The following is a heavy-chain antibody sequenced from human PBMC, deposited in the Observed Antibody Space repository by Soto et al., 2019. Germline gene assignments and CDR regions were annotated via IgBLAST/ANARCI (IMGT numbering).Heavy chain of an antibody. J-gene: IGHJ6*02. V-gene: IGHV5-10-1*01. CDR1: GYSFSSYW. CDR2: IDPSDSYT. Sequence: GESLKISCKGSGYSFSSYWISCVRQMSGKGLEWMGRIDPSDSYTNYSPSFQGHVTMSADKSLSTAYLQWSSLKASDSAMYYCARQSGYDDSYYYYGMEVWGQGSTVSASS. D-gene: IGHD5-12*01. CDR3: ARQSGYDDSYYYYGMEV.